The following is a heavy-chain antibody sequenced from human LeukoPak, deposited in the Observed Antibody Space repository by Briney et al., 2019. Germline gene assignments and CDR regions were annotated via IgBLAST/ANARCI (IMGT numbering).Heavy chain of an antibody. CDR3: ARDRDCSGGSCYSGY. D-gene: IGHD2-15*01. Sequence: PGGSLRLSCEASGFTFSAYAMTWVRQAPGEGLEWVSVIYSGGSTYYADSVKGRFTISRDNSKNTLYLQMNNLRAEDTAVYYCARDRDCSGGSCYSGYWGQGTLVTVSS. CDR1: GFTFSAYA. V-gene: IGHV3-66*01. J-gene: IGHJ4*02. CDR2: IYSGGST.